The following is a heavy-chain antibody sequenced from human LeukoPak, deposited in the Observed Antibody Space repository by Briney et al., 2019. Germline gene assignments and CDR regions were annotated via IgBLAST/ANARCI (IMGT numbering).Heavy chain of an antibody. V-gene: IGHV4-38-2*02. Sequence: PSETLSLTCTVSGYSISSGYYWGWTRQSPGKGLEWIASIYESGSTYYNPSLKSRVTISVDRSKSQFALKVRSVTAADTAVYYCARPRSGYIFDYWGQGALVTVSS. D-gene: IGHD5-12*01. CDR2: IYESGST. J-gene: IGHJ4*02. CDR1: GYSISSGYY. CDR3: ARPRSGYIFDY.